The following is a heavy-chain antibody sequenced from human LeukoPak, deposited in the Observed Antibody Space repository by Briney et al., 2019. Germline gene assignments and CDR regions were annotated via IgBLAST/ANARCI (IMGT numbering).Heavy chain of an antibody. CDR3: AKDGGYDFWSGYYMDY. J-gene: IGHJ4*02. Sequence: PGGSLRLSCAASGSTFSSHAMSWVRQAPGKGLEWVSAISGSGGSTYYADSVKGRFTISRDNSKNTLYLQMNSLRAEDTAVYYCAKDGGYDFWSGYYMDYWGQGTLVTVSS. D-gene: IGHD3-3*01. V-gene: IGHV3-23*01. CDR1: GSTFSSHA. CDR2: ISGSGGST.